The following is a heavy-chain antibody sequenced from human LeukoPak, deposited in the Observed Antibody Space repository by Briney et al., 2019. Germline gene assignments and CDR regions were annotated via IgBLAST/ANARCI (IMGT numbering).Heavy chain of an antibody. D-gene: IGHD3-10*01. V-gene: IGHV6-1*01. CDR3: ARGGLVRGSINSFIAFDV. J-gene: IGHJ3*01. CDR1: GDSVFRTDGG. Sequence: SQTLSLTCAISGDSVFRTDGGWNWIRQSPSRGLEWLGRTYYRSKWYYDDALSVESRISIKPDTSKNQLTLQLNSVTPEDTALYFCARGGLVRGSINSFIAFDVWGQGIMVTVSS. CDR2: TYYRSKWYY.